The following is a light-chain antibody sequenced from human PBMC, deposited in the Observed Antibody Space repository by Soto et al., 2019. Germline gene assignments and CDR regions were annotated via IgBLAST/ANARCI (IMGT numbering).Light chain of an antibody. CDR2: DNT. Sequence: QSVLTQPPSVSGAPGQRVTISCTGSSSNIGAGYDVQWYQQLPGAAPKLLIFDNTNRASGVPDRFSGSKSGTSASLAITGLQAEDEGDYYCQSYDTSLSGSYVFGTGTKSPS. CDR3: QSYDTSLSGSYV. J-gene: IGLJ1*01. V-gene: IGLV1-40*01. CDR1: SSNIGAGYD.